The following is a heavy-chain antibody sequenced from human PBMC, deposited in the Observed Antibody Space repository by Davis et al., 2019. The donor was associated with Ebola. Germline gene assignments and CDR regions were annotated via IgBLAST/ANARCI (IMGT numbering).Heavy chain of an antibody. CDR2: IYYSGSA. V-gene: IGHV4-31*03. J-gene: IGHJ6*03. CDR1: GGSISRGGSY. Sequence: PSETLSLTCTVSGGSISRGGSYWTWIRQHPGKGLEWIGYIYYSGSANYNPSLKSRVAISLDTSKNQFSLNLYSVTAADTAVYYCARGLRYDSSGYDYYFYMDVWGKGTTVTVSS. D-gene: IGHD3-22*01. CDR3: ARGLRYDSSGYDYYFYMDV.